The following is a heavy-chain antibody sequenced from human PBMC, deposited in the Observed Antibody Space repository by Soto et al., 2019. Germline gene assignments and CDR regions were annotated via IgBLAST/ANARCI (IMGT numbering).Heavy chain of an antibody. V-gene: IGHV3-23*01. J-gene: IGHJ4*02. CDR1: GSTFSSYA. D-gene: IGHD4-17*01. CDR2: ISGSGGST. CDR3: AKDSLWRLRLPRYFDY. Sequence: GGSLRLSCAASGSTFSSYAMSWVRQAPGKGLEWVSAISGSGGSTYYADSVKGRFTISRDNSKNTLYLQMNSLRAEDTAVYYCAKDSLWRLRLPRYFDYWGQGTLVTVSS.